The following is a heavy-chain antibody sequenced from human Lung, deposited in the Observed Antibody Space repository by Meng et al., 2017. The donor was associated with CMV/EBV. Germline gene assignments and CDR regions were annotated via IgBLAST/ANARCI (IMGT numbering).Heavy chain of an antibody. CDR3: ARGNGWRFDY. V-gene: IGHV7-4-1*01. Sequence: LVQSGSELKKPGDPVKVSCQAAGYTFTSSCINWVRHAPGQGLEWMGWININTGNPTYAQGFTGRFVFSLDSSVSTAYLQIDSLKADDTVVYYCARGNGWRFDYWGQGTLVTVSS. CDR2: ININTGNP. D-gene: IGHD6-19*01. CDR1: GYTFTSSC. J-gene: IGHJ4*02.